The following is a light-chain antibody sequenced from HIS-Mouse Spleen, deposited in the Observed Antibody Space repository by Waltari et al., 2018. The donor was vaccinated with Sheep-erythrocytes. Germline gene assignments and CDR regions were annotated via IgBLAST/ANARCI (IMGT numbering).Light chain of an antibody. CDR1: KLGDKY. V-gene: IGLV3-1*01. J-gene: IGLJ2*01. CDR3: QAWDSSIVV. CDR2: QDS. Sequence: SYELTQPPSVSVSPGQTASITCSGDKLGDKYACWYQQKPGQSPVLVIYQDSKRPSGIPERVSGSNSGKTATLTISGTQAMDEADYYCQAWDSSIVVFGGGTKLTVL.